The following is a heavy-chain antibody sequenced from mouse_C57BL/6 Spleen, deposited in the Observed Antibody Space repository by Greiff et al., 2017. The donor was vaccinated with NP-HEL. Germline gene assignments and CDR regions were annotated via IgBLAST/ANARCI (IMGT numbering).Heavy chain of an antibody. Sequence: QVQLQQPGAELVMPGASVKLSCKASGYTFTSYWMHWVKQRPGQGLEWIGEIDPSDSYTNYNQKFKGKSTLTVDKSSSTAYMQLSSLTSEDSAVYYCARSRYDYPNYAMDYWGQGTSVTVSS. CDR1: GYTFTSYW. J-gene: IGHJ4*01. V-gene: IGHV1-69*01. CDR3: ARSRYDYPNYAMDY. D-gene: IGHD2-4*01. CDR2: IDPSDSYT.